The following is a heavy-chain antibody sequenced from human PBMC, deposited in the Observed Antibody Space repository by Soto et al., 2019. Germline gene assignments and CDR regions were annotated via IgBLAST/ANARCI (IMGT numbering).Heavy chain of an antibody. CDR1: GFTFSSYW. V-gene: IGHV3-7*05. CDR3: ARERRELFRAYFDY. Sequence: QPGGSLRLSCAASGFTFSSYWMSWVRQAPGKGLEWVANTRQDGSEKYYVDSVKGQFTISRDNAKNSLYLQMNSLRAEDTAVYYCARERRELFRAYFDYWGQGTLVTVSS. D-gene: IGHD1-26*01. J-gene: IGHJ4*02. CDR2: TRQDGSEK.